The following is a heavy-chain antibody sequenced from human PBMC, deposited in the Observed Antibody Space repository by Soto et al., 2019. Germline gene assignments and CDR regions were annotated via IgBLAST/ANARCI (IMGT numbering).Heavy chain of an antibody. J-gene: IGHJ6*02. CDR2: ISAYNGNT. D-gene: IGHD4-17*01. CDR1: GYTFTSYG. V-gene: IGHV1-18*01. Sequence: QVQLVQSGAEVKKPGASVKVSCKASGYTFTSYGISWVRQAPGQGLEWMGWISAYNGNTNYAQKLQGRVTMTTDTPTSKADMELRSRRSDDTAVYYCARDGYGDYESHDYYYYGMDVWGQGTTVTVSS. CDR3: ARDGYGDYESHDYYYYGMDV.